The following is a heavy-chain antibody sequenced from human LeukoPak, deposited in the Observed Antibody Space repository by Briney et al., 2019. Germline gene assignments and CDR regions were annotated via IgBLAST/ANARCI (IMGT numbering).Heavy chain of an antibody. V-gene: IGHV3-64*01. Sequence: GGSLRLSCVASGFTFSSYAMHWVRQAPGKGLEYVSGISSNGGTTYYVSSVKGRFTISRDNSKNTLYLQMGGLRVEDMAIYYCARDRFSSGWWFFDSWGQGTLVTVSS. CDR2: ISSNGGTT. J-gene: IGHJ4*02. CDR1: GFTFSSYA. D-gene: IGHD6-19*01. CDR3: ARDRFSSGWWFFDS.